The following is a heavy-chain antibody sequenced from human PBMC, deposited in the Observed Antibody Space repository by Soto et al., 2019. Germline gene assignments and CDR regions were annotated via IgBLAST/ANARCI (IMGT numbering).Heavy chain of an antibody. Sequence: SETLSLTCAVYGGSFSGYYWTWIRQPPGKGLEWIGEINHRGNTNYNPSLKSRVTISVDTSKNQFSLKLTSVTAADTAVYYCARQEVPQWFTKGYYGMDVWDQGTTVTVSS. CDR2: INHRGNT. CDR1: GGSFSGYY. D-gene: IGHD2-8*01. J-gene: IGHJ6*02. V-gene: IGHV4-34*01. CDR3: ARQEVPQWFTKGYYGMDV.